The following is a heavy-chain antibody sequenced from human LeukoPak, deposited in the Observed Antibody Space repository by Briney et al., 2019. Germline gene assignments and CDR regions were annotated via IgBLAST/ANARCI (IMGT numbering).Heavy chain of an antibody. CDR3: AYSTVVTRGYY. D-gene: IGHD4-23*01. CDR1: GGSISSSSYY. Sequence: PSETLSLTCTVSGGSISSSSYYWGWIRQPPGKGLEWIGEINHSGSTNYKPSLKSRVTISVDTSKNQFSLKLSSVTAADTAVYYCAYSTVVTRGYYWGQGTLVTVSS. V-gene: IGHV4-39*07. CDR2: INHSGST. J-gene: IGHJ4*02.